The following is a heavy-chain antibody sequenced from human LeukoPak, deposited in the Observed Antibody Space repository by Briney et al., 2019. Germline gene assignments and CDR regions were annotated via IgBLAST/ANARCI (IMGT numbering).Heavy chain of an antibody. CDR1: GFILSNYE. J-gene: IGHJ4*02. CDR3: ARVGYDWNLFDY. D-gene: IGHD1-20*01. V-gene: IGHV3-48*03. Sequence: GGSLRLSCAASGFILSNYEMNWVRQAPGKGLEWISYIGSSGGSTYYADSVKGRFTISRDNAKNSLYLQINSLRAEDTAVYYCARVGYDWNLFDYWGQGTLVTVSS. CDR2: IGSSGGST.